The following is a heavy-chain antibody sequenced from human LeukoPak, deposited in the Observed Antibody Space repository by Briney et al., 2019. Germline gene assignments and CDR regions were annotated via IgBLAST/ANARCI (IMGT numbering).Heavy chain of an antibody. J-gene: IGHJ6*02. CDR2: ISAYNSNT. V-gene: IGHV1-18*01. CDR1: GYTFTSYG. CDR3: ARERGYCSGGSCSVYYYYYGMDV. Sequence: ASVKVSCKASGYTFTSYGISWVRQAPGQGLEWMGWISAYNSNTNYAQKLQGRVTMTTDTSTSTAYMELRSLRSDDTAVYYCARERGYCSGGSCSVYYYYYGMDVWGQGTTVTVSS. D-gene: IGHD2-15*01.